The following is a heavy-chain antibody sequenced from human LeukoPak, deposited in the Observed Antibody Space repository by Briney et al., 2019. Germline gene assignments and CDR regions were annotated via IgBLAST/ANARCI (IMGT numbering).Heavy chain of an antibody. CDR2: IIPIFGTA. J-gene: IGHJ5*02. V-gene: IGHV1-69*13. Sequence: ASVKVSCKASGGTVSSYSISWVRQAPGQGLEWMGGIIPIFGTANYAQKFQGRVTITADESTSTAYMVLSSLSSEDTAVYYCASNNLNYGDYGWFDPWGQGTLVTVSS. CDR3: ASNNLNYGDYGWFDP. D-gene: IGHD4-17*01. CDR1: GGTVSSYS.